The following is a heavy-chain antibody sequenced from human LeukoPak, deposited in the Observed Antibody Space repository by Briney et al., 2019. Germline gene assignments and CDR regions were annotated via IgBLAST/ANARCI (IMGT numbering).Heavy chain of an antibody. V-gene: IGHV3-23*01. CDR2: ISGSGGST. Sequence: GGSLRLSCAASGFTFSSYAMSWVRQAPGKGLEWVSAISGSGGSTYYAAPVKGRFTLSRDNSKNTLYLQMHSLRAEDTAVYYCAKDEQQQLALYYFDYWGQGTLVTVSS. J-gene: IGHJ4*02. D-gene: IGHD6-13*01. CDR3: AKDEQQQLALYYFDY. CDR1: GFTFSSYA.